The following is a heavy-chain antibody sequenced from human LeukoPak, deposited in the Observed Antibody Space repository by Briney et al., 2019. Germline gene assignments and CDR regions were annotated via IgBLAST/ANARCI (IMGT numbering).Heavy chain of an antibody. CDR1: GFTVSSNY. CDR2: IYSGGST. Sequence: QPGGSLRRSCAASGFTVSSNYMSWVRQAPGKGLEWVSVIYSGGSTYYADSVKGRFTISRDNSKNTLYLQMNSLRAEDTAVYYCARGEEWELAFDYWGQGTLVTVSS. J-gene: IGHJ4*02. V-gene: IGHV3-53*01. D-gene: IGHD1-26*01. CDR3: ARGEEWELAFDY.